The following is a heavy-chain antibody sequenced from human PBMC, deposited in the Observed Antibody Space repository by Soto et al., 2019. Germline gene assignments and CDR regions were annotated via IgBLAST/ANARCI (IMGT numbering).Heavy chain of an antibody. V-gene: IGHV3-48*02. J-gene: IGHJ5*02. CDR2: ISSTSLTV. Sequence: EVQLVESGGGSVQPGGSLRLSCEASGFTLSTHSMNWVRQAPGTGLEWVAYISSTSLTVYYADSVKGRFIISRDNVNNSLHLHMNSLRDEDTAVYYCAKSSSWYGNYFDPWGQGTRVTVSS. D-gene: IGHD6-13*01. CDR1: GFTLSTHS. CDR3: AKSSSWYGNYFDP.